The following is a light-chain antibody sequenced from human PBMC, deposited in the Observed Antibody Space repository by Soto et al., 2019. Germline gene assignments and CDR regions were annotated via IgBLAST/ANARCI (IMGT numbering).Light chain of an antibody. CDR1: SSDVGGYDY. CDR2: EVT. Sequence: QSALTQPPSASGSPGQSVTISCTGTSSDVGGYDYVSWYQQHPGKAPKLMIYEVTIRPSWVSDRFSGSKSGNTASLTVSGLQAEDEADYYCSSYTGGNPSDVFGTGTKLTVL. CDR3: SSYTGGNPSDV. J-gene: IGLJ1*01. V-gene: IGLV2-8*01.